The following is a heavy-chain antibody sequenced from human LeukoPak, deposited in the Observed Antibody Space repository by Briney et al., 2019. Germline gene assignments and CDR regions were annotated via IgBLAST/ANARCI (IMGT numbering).Heavy chain of an antibody. CDR3: TTEGITIFGVVMVPHY. J-gene: IGHJ4*02. CDR1: GFTFGDYV. V-gene: IGHV3-49*04. Sequence: GGSLRLSCTASGFTFGDYVMSWVRQAPGKGLEWVGFIRSKAYGGTAKNAASVKGRFTISRDDSRSIAYLQMNSLKTEDTAVYYCTTEGITIFGVVMVPHYWGQGTLVTVSS. D-gene: IGHD3-3*01. CDR2: IRSKAYGGTA.